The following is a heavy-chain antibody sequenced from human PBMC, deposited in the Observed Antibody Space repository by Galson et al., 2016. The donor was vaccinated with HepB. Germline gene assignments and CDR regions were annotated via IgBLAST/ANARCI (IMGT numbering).Heavy chain of an antibody. V-gene: IGHV3-33*01. D-gene: IGHD4-17*01. CDR2: IWYDGSNK. J-gene: IGHJ3*02. CDR3: ARGVDYGDYGLYAFDI. Sequence: SLRLSCAASGFTFSSYGMHWVRQAPGKGLEWVAVIWYDGSNKYYADSVKGRFTISRDNSKNTLYLQMNSLRAEDTAVYYCARGVDYGDYGLYAFDIWGRGTMVTVSS. CDR1: GFTFSSYG.